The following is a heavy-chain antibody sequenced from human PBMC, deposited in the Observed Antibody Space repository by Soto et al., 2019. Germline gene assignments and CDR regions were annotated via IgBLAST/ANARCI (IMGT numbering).Heavy chain of an antibody. V-gene: IGHV4-4*07. CDR1: GGSISSYY. CDR3: ARDLLYSSSWYGIPFGY. CDR2: IYTSGST. D-gene: IGHD6-13*01. J-gene: IGHJ4*02. Sequence: SETLSLTCTVSGGSISSYYWSWIRQPAGKGLEWIGRIYTSGSTNYNPSLKSRVTMSVDTSKNQFSLKLSSVTAADTAVYYCARDLLYSSSWYGIPFGYWGQGTLVTVSS.